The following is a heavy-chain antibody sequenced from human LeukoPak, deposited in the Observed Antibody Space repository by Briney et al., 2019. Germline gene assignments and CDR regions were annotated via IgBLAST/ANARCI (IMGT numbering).Heavy chain of an antibody. J-gene: IGHJ4*02. V-gene: IGHV4-59*11. D-gene: IGHD3-22*01. CDR1: GGSISGHY. CDR3: ARYYYESSGYYILDY. CDR2: IYYSGST. Sequence: SETLSLTCTVSGGSISGHYWSWIRQPPGKGLEWIGYIYYSGSTNYNPSLKSRVTISVDTSKNQFSLNLSSVTAADTAVYYCARYYYESSGYYILDYWGQGTLVAVSS.